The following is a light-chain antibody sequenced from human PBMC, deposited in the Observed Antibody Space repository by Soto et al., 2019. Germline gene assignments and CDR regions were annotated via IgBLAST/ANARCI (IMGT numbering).Light chain of an antibody. CDR3: SSYAGSSNV. V-gene: IGLV2-8*01. Sequence: QSVLTQPPSAAGSPGQSVAISCTGTSSDVGGYNYVSWYQQHPGKAPKLMIYEVNKRPSGVPDRFSGSKSGNTASLTVSGLQAEDEADYYCSSYAGSSNVFATGTKDTAL. CDR2: EVN. CDR1: SSDVGGYNY. J-gene: IGLJ1*01.